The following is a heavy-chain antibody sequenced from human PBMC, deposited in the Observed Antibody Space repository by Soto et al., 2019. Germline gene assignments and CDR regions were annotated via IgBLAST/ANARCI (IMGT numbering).Heavy chain of an antibody. J-gene: IGHJ4*02. D-gene: IGHD6-13*01. CDR3: AKLLSVGGTRRPIDYFDY. CDR2: IYYSGST. Sequence: TSETLSLTCTVSGGSISSSSYYWGWIRQPPGKGLEWIGSIYYSGSTYYNPSLKSRVTISVDTSKNQFSLKLSSVTAADTAVYYCAKLLSVGGTRRPIDYFDYWGRGTLVTVSS. CDR1: GGSISSSSYY. V-gene: IGHV4-39*01.